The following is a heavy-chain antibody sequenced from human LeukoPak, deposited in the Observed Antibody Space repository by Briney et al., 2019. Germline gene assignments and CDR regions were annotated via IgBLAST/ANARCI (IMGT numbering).Heavy chain of an antibody. CDR1: GFTFSSYW. J-gene: IGHJ4*02. Sequence: GGSLRLSCAASGFTFSSYWMHWVRQAPGEGLVWVSRINSDGSSTSYADSVKGRLTISRDNAKNTLYLQMNSLRVEDTAVYYCARDLLWFGELTYFDYWGQGTLVTVSS. CDR2: INSDGSST. D-gene: IGHD3-10*01. CDR3: ARDLLWFGELTYFDY. V-gene: IGHV3-74*01.